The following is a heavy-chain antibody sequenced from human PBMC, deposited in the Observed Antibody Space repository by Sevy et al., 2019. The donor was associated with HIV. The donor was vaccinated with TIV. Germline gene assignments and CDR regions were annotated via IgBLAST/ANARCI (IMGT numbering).Heavy chain of an antibody. CDR2: IIPIFGTA. J-gene: IGHJ6*02. D-gene: IGHD3-10*01. Sequence: ASVKVSCKASGGTFSNYAISWVRQAPGQGLEWMGGIIPIFGTANYAQKFQGRVTITADESTSTAYMELSSLRSEDTAVYYCARGVTMVRGVTHHYYYYGMDVWGQGTTVTVSS. V-gene: IGHV1-69*13. CDR3: ARGVTMVRGVTHHYYYYGMDV. CDR1: GGTFSNYA.